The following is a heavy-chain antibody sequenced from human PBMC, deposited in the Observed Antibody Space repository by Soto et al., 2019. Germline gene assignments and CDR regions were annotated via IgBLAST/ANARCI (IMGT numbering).Heavy chain of an antibody. J-gene: IGHJ6*02. CDR2: ISYDGSNK. CDR1: GFTFSSYA. Sequence: GGSLRLSCAASGFTFSSYAMHWVRQAPGKGLEWVAVISYDGSNKYYADSVKSRFTISRDNSKNTLYLQMNSLRAEDTAVYYCARDAYSSGWYAIGIRYYYYGIDVWGQGTTVTVPS. D-gene: IGHD6-19*01. V-gene: IGHV3-30-3*01. CDR3: ARDAYSSGWYAIGIRYYYYGIDV.